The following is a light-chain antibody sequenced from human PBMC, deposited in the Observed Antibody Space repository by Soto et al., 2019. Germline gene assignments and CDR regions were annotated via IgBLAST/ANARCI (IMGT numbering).Light chain of an antibody. J-gene: IGKJ4*01. V-gene: IGKV3-20*01. CDR1: QSVSSSY. Sequence: EIVLTQSPGTLSLSPRERATLSCRASQSVSSSYLAWYQQKPGQASRLLIYGASSRATGIPDRFSGSGSGTDFTLTISRLEPEDFAVYYCQQHGSSPLTFGGGTKVDIK. CDR2: GAS. CDR3: QQHGSSPLT.